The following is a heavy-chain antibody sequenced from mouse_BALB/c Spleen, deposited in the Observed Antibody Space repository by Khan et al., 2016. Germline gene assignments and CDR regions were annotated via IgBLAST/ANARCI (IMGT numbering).Heavy chain of an antibody. Sequence: VQLKESGPGLVKPSQSLSLTCTVTGYSITSDYAWNWIRQFPGNKLEWMGYISYSGSTSYNPSLKSRISITRDTSKNQFFLQLNSVTTEDTATSYCARRPFYGSSYHYAMDYWGQGTSVTVSS. CDR2: ISYSGST. J-gene: IGHJ4*01. CDR1: GYSITSDYA. V-gene: IGHV3-2*02. D-gene: IGHD1-1*01. CDR3: ARRPFYGSSYHYAMDY.